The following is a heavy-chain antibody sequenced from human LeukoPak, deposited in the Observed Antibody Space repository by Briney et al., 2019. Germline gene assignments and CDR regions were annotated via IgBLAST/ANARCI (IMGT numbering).Heavy chain of an antibody. CDR3: ARVEGFYCSSTSCPLDY. D-gene: IGHD2-2*01. Sequence: SETLSLTCTVSGYSISSGYYWGWIRQPPGKGLEWIGSIYHSGSTYYNPSLKSRVTISVDTSKNQFSLKLSSVTAADTAVYYCARVEGFYCSSTSCPLDYWGQGTLVTVSS. CDR1: GYSISSGYY. V-gene: IGHV4-38-2*02. J-gene: IGHJ4*02. CDR2: IYHSGST.